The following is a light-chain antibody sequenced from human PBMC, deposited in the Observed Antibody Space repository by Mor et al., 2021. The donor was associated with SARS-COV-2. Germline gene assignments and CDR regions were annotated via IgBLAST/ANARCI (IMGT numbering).Light chain of an antibody. Sequence: CTGSSSNIGAGYAVHWYQQLPGTAPKLLIYGNSNRPSGVPDRFSGSKSGTSASLAITGLQAEDEADYYCQSYDNSLSGRGVFG. CDR3: QSYDNSLSGRGV. V-gene: IGLV1-40*01. J-gene: IGLJ3*02. CDR2: GNS. CDR1: SSNIGAGYA.